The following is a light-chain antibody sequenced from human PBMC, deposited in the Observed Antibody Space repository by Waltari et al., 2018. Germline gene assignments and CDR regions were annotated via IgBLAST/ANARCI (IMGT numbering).Light chain of an antibody. CDR2: WAS. CDR1: QSVFYSPTNKNY. J-gene: IGKJ3*01. Sequence: DFVMTQSPDSLAVSLGERATINCRSSQSVFYSPTNKNYLAWYQQKPGQPPKLLIYWASTRQSGVPDRFSGSGSETDFTLTITNLQAEDVAVYYCQQYYSSPPVTFGTGTKVEIK. V-gene: IGKV4-1*01. CDR3: QQYYSSPPVT.